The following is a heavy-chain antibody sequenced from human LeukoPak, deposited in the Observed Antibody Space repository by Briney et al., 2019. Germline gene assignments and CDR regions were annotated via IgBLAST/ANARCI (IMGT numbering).Heavy chain of an antibody. CDR1: GFTFSSYS. CDR3: ARVPHINSSGWDFDY. D-gene: IGHD6-19*01. V-gene: IGHV3-21*01. Sequence: GGSLRLSCAASGFTFSSYSMNWVRQAPGKGLEWVSSTSSSSSYIYYADSVKGRFTISRDNAKNSLYLQMNSLRAEDTAVYYCARVPHINSSGWDFDYWGQGTLVTVSS. CDR2: TSSSSSYI. J-gene: IGHJ4*02.